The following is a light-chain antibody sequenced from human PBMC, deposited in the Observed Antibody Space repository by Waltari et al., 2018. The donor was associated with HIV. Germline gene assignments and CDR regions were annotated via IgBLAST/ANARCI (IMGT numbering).Light chain of an antibody. CDR2: GVG. Sequence: QSALTQPASVSGSLGQSITIPCTGTSSDIGLYNLVSWYQQHPGKAPQLVIHGVGTRPAGFSDRFSGSKSGNTASLTISTLQAEDEADYYCSSYINTDTLVFGGGTKLTVL. V-gene: IGLV2-14*01. CDR1: SSDIGLYNL. J-gene: IGLJ3*02. CDR3: SSYINTDTLV.